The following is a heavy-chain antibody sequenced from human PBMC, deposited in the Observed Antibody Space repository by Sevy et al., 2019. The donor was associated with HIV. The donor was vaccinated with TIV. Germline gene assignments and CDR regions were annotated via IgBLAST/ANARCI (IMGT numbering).Heavy chain of an antibody. Sequence: GGSLRLSCAASGFTFSSYAMHWVRQAPGKGLEWVAVISYDGSNKYYADSVKGRFTISRDNSKNTLYLQMNSLRAEDTAVYYCAREHPRGAFDIWGQGTMVTVSS. CDR1: GFTFSSYA. CDR2: ISYDGSNK. CDR3: AREHPRGAFDI. V-gene: IGHV3-30*04. J-gene: IGHJ3*02.